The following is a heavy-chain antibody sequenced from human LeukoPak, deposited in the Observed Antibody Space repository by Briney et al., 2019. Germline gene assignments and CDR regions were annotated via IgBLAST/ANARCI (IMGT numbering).Heavy chain of an antibody. Sequence: PSETLSLTCAVYGGSFSGYYWSWIRQPPGKGLEWIGEINHSGSTNYNPSLKSRVTISVDTSKNQFSLKLSSVTAADTAVYYCARATTVTQTAGYYMDVWGKGTTVTISS. J-gene: IGHJ6*03. CDR3: ARATTVTQTAGYYMDV. CDR2: INHSGST. V-gene: IGHV4-34*01. D-gene: IGHD4-17*01. CDR1: GGSFSGYY.